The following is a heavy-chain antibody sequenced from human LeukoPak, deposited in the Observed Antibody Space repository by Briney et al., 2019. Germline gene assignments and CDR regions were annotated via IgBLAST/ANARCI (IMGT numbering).Heavy chain of an antibody. CDR1: GFTLISYS. CDR3: AKLTTGWFEDF. J-gene: IGHJ4*02. D-gene: IGHD2-8*02. CDR2: IRASDSNT. Sequence: GGSLRLSCAATGFTLISYSMTWVRQAPGKGLEWVSAIRASDSNTFYADSVKGRFTISRDSSKNTLYLQMNDLRDEDTAVHYCAKLTTGWFEDFWGQGTLVTVSS. V-gene: IGHV3-23*01.